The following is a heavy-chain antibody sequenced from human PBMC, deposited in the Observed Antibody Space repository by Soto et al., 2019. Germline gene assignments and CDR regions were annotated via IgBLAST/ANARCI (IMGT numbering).Heavy chain of an antibody. J-gene: IGHJ6*02. D-gene: IGHD3-10*01. CDR1: GYTFTSYA. V-gene: IGHV1-3*01. CDR3: ARGVLVYGEDYYYDGIYV. CDR2: INAGNGNT. Sequence: VASVKVSCKASGYTFTSYAMHWVRQAPGQRLEWMGWINAGNGNTKYSQKFQGRVTITTDTSASTAYIELSSLRSEDTAVYCCARGVLVYGEDYYYDGIYVRGQGTTVLVSS.